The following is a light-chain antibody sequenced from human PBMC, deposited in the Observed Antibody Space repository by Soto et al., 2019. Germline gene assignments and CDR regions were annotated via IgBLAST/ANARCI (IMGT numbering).Light chain of an antibody. CDR1: QTFSSW. CDR2: GAS. CDR3: QQCKIFPPS. Sequence: DIQLTQSPSSVSASVGDRVTLTCRANQTFSSWLAWYQHKPGKAPKLLIYGASTLQSGVPSRFSGGESGTYFTLTISGLKTEHFATYYCQQCKIFPPSFGEGTKVEIK. J-gene: IGKJ4*01. V-gene: IGKV1-12*01.